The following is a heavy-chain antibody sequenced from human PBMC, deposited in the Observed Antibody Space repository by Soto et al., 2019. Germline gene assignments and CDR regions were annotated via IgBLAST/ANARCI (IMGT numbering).Heavy chain of an antibody. CDR2: IRTDGGYT. V-gene: IGHV3-74*01. CDR1: GFSLSDHW. D-gene: IGHD4-17*01. Sequence: GGSLRLSCVASGFSLSDHWMHWVRQVPGKGLVHVSRIRTDGGYTNYADSVEGRFTISRDNAKNTLYLQMNSLRAEDTAVYFCGRDHYGFNSIDQWGQGTLVTVSS. CDR3: GRDHYGFNSIDQ. J-gene: IGHJ4*02.